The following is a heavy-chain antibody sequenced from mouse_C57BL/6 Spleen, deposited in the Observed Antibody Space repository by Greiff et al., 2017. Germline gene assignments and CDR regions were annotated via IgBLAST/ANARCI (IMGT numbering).Heavy chain of an antibody. CDR1: GYTFTSYW. V-gene: IGHV1-5*01. Sequence: VQLKESGTVLARPGASVKMSCKTSGYTFTSYWMHWVKQRPGQGLEWIGAIYPGNSDTSYNQKFKGKAKLTAVTSASTAYMELSSLTNEYSAVYYCTRPYNYDGYYAMDYWGQGTSVTVSS. CDR2: IYPGNSDT. CDR3: TRPYNYDGYYAMDY. D-gene: IGHD2-12*01. J-gene: IGHJ4*01.